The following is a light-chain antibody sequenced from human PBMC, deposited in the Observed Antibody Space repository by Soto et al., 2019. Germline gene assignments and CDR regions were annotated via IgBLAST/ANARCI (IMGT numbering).Light chain of an antibody. CDR3: QSYDSSLRAV. J-gene: IGLJ1*01. Sequence: QSVLTQPPSVSGAPGQRVTISCTGSSSNIGAGYDVHWYQQLPGTAPKLLIYGNSNRPSGVPDRFSGSKSGTSASLAITGLQAEDEAVYYCQSYDSSLRAVFGTGTQVTVL. CDR1: SSNIGAGYD. CDR2: GNS. V-gene: IGLV1-40*01.